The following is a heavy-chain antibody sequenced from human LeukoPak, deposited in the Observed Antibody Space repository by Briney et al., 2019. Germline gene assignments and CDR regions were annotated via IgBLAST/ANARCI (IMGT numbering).Heavy chain of an antibody. CDR1: GFSFSDAW. J-gene: IGHJ4*02. D-gene: IGHD2-2*02. V-gene: IGHV3-15*01. CDR2: IYSKTDGGTT. Sequence: PGGSLRLSCAASGFSFSDAWMNWVRQAPGKGLEWVGRIYSKTDGGTTQYAAPVNGRFTISRDDSKNTLYLQMNSLKTEDTAVYYCTTRIAGGPKYTFDYWGQGTLVTVSS. CDR3: TTRIAGGPKYTFDY.